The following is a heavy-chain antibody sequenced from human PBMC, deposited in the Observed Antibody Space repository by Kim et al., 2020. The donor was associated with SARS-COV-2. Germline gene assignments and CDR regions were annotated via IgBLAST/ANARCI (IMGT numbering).Heavy chain of an antibody. J-gene: IGHJ4*02. CDR3: AKLIAAAGTGANYFDY. D-gene: IGHD6-13*01. Sequence: GGSLRLSCAASGFTFSSYGMHWVRQAPGKGLEWVAVISYDGSNKYYADSVKGRFTISRDNSKNTLYLQMNSLRAEGTAVYYCAKLIAAAGTGANYFDYWGQGTLVTVSS. CDR2: ISYDGSNK. CDR1: GFTFSSYG. V-gene: IGHV3-30*18.